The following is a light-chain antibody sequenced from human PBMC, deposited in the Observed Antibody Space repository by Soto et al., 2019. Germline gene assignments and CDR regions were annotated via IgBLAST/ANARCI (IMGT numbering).Light chain of an antibody. J-gene: IGKJ1*01. CDR3: QQPSDWPLT. V-gene: IGKV3-11*01. Sequence: EIVLTQSPATLSLSPGERATLSCRASQSVSRFLAWYQQKPGQAPRLLIYDASNRATGIPARFSGSGSATDCALTISSLEPEDFAIYYCQQPSDWPLTFGQGTRVEIK. CDR1: QSVSRF. CDR2: DAS.